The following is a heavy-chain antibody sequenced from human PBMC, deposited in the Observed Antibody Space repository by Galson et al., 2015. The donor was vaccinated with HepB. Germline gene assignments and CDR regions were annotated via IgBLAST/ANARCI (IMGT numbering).Heavy chain of an antibody. CDR1: RYTFTSYY. CDR3: ARLDTAMVHAADY. D-gene: IGHD5-18*01. J-gene: IGHJ4*02. V-gene: IGHV1-46*01. CDR2: INPSGGST. Sequence: SVKVSCKASRYTFTSYYMHWVRQAPGQGLEWMGIINPSGGSTSYAQKFQGRVTMTRDTSTSTVYMELSSLRSEDTAVYYCARLDTAMVHAADYWGQGTLVTVSS.